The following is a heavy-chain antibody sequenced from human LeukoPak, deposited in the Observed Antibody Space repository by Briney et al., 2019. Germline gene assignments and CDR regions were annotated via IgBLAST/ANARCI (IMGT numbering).Heavy chain of an antibody. J-gene: IGHJ6*03. Sequence: GGSLRLSCAASGFTFSCYNMNWVRQAQGKGREWVSSITSGSSYFYYADSVKGRFHISRDNAKNSLYLQMNSLRAEGTAVYYCARDPYSGSYGKYYYLMDVWGKGTTVAISS. V-gene: IGHV3-21*01. CDR1: GFTFSCYN. CDR2: ITSGSSYF. CDR3: ARDPYSGSYGKYYYLMDV. D-gene: IGHD1-26*01.